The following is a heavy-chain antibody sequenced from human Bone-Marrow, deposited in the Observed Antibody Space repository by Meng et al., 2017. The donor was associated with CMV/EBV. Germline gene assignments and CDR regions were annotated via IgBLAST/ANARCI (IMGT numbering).Heavy chain of an antibody. J-gene: IGHJ4*02. CDR3: ARDLGTVAPGF. CDR1: GGSISSNNW. V-gene: IGHV4-4*02. Sequence: LTCAVTGGSISSNNWWSWVRQPQGKGLEWIGEIYHSGSTNYNPSLKSRVTISVDKSKNQLSLKLNSMTAADTAVYYCARDLGTVAPGFWGQGTLVTVSS. CDR2: IYHSGST. D-gene: IGHD4-23*01.